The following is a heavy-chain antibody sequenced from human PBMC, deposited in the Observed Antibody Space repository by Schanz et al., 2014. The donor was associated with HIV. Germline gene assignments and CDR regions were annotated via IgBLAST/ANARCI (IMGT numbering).Heavy chain of an antibody. CDR2: IKEDGIEK. V-gene: IGHV3-7*03. J-gene: IGHJ5*01. CDR3: AKPEYDSRGNSQSHFDS. Sequence: EVQLLESGGGLAQPGGSLRLSCAASGFRFRSYWMSWVRQAPGKGLEWVANIKEDGIEKYYVDSVKGRFTISRDNSKNTLYLQMNSLRAEDTAVYYCAKPEYDSRGNSQSHFDSWGQGTLVTVSS. CDR1: GFRFRSYW. D-gene: IGHD3-22*01.